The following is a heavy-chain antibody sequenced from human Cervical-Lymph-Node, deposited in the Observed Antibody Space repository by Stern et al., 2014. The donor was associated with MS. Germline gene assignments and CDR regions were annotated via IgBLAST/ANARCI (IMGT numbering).Heavy chain of an antibody. CDR2: IWYDGSNK. CDR1: GFTFSSYG. V-gene: IGHV3-33*01. D-gene: IGHD2-2*01. Sequence: VNLVESGGGVVQPGRSLRLACAASGFTFSSYGMHWVRQAPDKGLERVAVIWYDGSNKYYAYSVKGRFTISRDNSKTTLYLQMNSLRAEDTAVYYCARDSSKGGSNYWGQGTLVTVSS. J-gene: IGHJ4*02. CDR3: ARDSSKGGSNY.